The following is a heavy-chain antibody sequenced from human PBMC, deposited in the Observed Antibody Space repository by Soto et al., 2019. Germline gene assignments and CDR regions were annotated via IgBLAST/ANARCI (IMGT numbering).Heavy chain of an antibody. CDR2: IYYSGST. D-gene: IGHD6-6*01. CDR1: GCSISSYY. J-gene: IGHJ4*02. Sequence: XETLSLTCTVSGCSISSYYWSWIRQPPGKGLEWIGYIYYSGSTNYNPSLKSRVTISVDTSKNQFSLKLSSVTAADTAVYYCARADRYSSSSGEIDYWGQGTLVTVSS. CDR3: ARADRYSSSSGEIDY. V-gene: IGHV4-59*01.